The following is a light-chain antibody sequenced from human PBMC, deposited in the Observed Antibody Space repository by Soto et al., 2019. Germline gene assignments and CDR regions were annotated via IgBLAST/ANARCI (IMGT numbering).Light chain of an antibody. J-gene: IGLJ1*01. CDR3: ISYAGGNRVV. CDR1: INDVGGYNY. Sequence: QSALTQPPSASGSPGQSVTISCAGTINDVGGYNYVSWYQQHPGKVPQLMIYQVTKRPSGVPDRFSASKSDTTASLTISGLQAEDEGDYYCISYAGGNRVVFGTGTKLTVL. V-gene: IGLV2-8*01. CDR2: QVT.